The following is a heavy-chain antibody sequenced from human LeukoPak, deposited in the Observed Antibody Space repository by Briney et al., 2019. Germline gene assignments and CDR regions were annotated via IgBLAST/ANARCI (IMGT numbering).Heavy chain of an antibody. D-gene: IGHD6-13*01. CDR3: AGGYSSSWYPRPPFFDY. Sequence: ASVKVSCKASGGTFSSYAIGWVRQAPGQGLEWMGGIIPIFGTANYAQKFQGRVTITADESTSTAYMELSSLRSEDTAVYYCAGGYSSSWYPRPPFFDYWGQGTLVTVSS. CDR1: GGTFSSYA. J-gene: IGHJ4*02. V-gene: IGHV1-69*13. CDR2: IIPIFGTA.